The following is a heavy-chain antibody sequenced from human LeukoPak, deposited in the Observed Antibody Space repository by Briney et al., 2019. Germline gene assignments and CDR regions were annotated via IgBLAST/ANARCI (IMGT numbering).Heavy chain of an antibody. CDR1: GFTFSDYN. CDR3: ARDDSLWFGELLSSAFDI. J-gene: IGHJ3*02. D-gene: IGHD3-10*01. CDR2: ISSSSSYT. Sequence: GGSLRLSCAASGFTFSDYNTSWIRQAPGKGLEWVSYISSSSSYTNYADSVKGRFTISRDNAKNSLYLQMNSLRAEDTAVYYCARDDSLWFGELLSSAFDIWGQGTMVTVSS. V-gene: IGHV3-11*05.